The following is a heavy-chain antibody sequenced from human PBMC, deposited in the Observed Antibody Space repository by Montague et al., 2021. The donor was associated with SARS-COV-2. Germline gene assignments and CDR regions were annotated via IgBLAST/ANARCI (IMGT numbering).Heavy chain of an antibody. CDR1: GFTLSDYY. J-gene: IGHJ5*02. CDR3: ARDVGVVRNWFDP. D-gene: IGHD3-10*01. CDR2: ISSSSSYT. Sequence: SLRLSCAASGFTLSDYYMSWIRQAPGKGLEWVSYISSSSSYTNYADSVKGRFTISRDNAKNSLYLQMNSLRAEDTAVYYCARDVGVVRNWFDPWGQGTLVTVSS. V-gene: IGHV3-11*05.